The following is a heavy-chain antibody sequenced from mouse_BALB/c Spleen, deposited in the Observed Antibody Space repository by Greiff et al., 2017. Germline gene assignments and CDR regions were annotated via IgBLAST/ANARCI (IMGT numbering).Heavy chain of an antibody. V-gene: IGHV5-6-5*01. CDR2: ISSGGST. J-gene: IGHJ2*01. D-gene: IGHD1-1*01. CDR1: GFTFSSYA. Sequence: EVQVVESGGGLVKPGGSLKLSCAASGFTFSSYAMSWVRQTPEKRLEWVASISSGGSTYYPDSVKGRFTISRDNARNILYLQMSSLRSEDTAMYYCARLRYFDYWGQGTTLTVSS. CDR3: ARLRYFDY.